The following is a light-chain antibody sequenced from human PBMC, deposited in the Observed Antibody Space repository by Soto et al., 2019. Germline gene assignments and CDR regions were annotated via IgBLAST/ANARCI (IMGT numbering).Light chain of an antibody. CDR3: QLYEGN. J-gene: IGKJ2*01. Sequence: EIVLTQSPDTLSLSPGERATLSCRASQSISSSHLAWYQQKPGQAPRLLIYGSSDRATGIPDRFSGSGSGTDFTLTISRLDPEDFAVYYCQLYEGNFGQGTKLEIK. CDR1: QSISSSH. V-gene: IGKV3-20*01. CDR2: GSS.